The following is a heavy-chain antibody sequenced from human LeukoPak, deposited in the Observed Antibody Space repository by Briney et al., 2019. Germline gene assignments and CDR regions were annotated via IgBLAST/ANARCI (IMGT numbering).Heavy chain of an antibody. Sequence: ASVKVSCKASGYTFTSYAMHWVRQAPGQRLEWMGWINAGNGNTKYSQKFQGRVTMTRDTSTSTVYMELSSLRSEDTAVYYCAKAELELSFDYWGQGTLVTVSS. V-gene: IGHV1-3*01. J-gene: IGHJ4*02. CDR2: INAGNGNT. CDR1: GYTFTSYA. D-gene: IGHD1-7*01. CDR3: AKAELELSFDY.